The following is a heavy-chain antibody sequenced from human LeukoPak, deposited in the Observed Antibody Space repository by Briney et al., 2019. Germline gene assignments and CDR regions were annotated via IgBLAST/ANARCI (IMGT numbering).Heavy chain of an antibody. CDR3: ARDRINYGDSLYYYYGMDV. CDR1: GFTDSSNY. V-gene: IGHV3-66*01. J-gene: IGHJ6*02. Sequence: GGSLRLSCAASGFTDSSNYMSWVRQAPGQGLEWVSVIYSGGSTYYADSVKGRFTISRDNSKNTLYLQMNSLRAEDTAVYYCARDRINYGDSLYYYYGMDVWGQGTTVTVSS. D-gene: IGHD4-17*01. CDR2: IYSGGST.